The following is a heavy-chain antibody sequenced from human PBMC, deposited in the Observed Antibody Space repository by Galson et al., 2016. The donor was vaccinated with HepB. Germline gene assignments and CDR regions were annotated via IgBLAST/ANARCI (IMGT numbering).Heavy chain of an antibody. D-gene: IGHD1-26*01. J-gene: IGHJ4*02. CDR2: ISGSGGST. CDR3: AKDRWELLRGFDY. V-gene: IGHV3-23*01. Sequence: SLRLSCAASGITFSSYAMSWVRQAPGKGLEWVSGISGSGGSTHYADSVKGRFTISSGSDTDTYYADPVKGRFTISRDNSKNTLYLQMNSLSAEDTAVYYCAKDRWELLRGFDYWGQGALVTVSS. CDR1: GITFSSYA.